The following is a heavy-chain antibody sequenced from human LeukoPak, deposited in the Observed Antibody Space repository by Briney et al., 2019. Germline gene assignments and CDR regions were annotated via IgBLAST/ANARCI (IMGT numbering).Heavy chain of an antibody. Sequence: GGSLRLSCAASGFTFSSYAMSWVRQAPGKGLEWVSAISGSGGSTYYADSVKGRFTISRDNSKNTLYLQMNSLRAKDTAVYYCAKIWYSSSWREAWGQGTLVTVSS. J-gene: IGHJ4*02. CDR1: GFTFSSYA. V-gene: IGHV3-23*01. CDR2: ISGSGGST. D-gene: IGHD6-13*01. CDR3: AKIWYSSSWREA.